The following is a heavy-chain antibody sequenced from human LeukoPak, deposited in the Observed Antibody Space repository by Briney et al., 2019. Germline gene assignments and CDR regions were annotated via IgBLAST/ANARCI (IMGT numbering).Heavy chain of an antibody. Sequence: SETLSLTCTVSGGSISSSSYYWGWIRQPPGKGLEWIGSIYYSGSTYYNPSLKSRVTISVDTSKNQFSLKLSSVTAADTAVYYCASGAYSYYYMDVWGKGTTVTVSS. V-gene: IGHV4-39*07. CDR1: GGSISSSSYY. D-gene: IGHD1-26*01. CDR2: IYYSGST. CDR3: ASGAYSYYYMDV. J-gene: IGHJ6*03.